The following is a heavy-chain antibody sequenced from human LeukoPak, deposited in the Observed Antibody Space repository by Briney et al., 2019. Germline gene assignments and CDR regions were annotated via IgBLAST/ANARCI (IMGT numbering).Heavy chain of an antibody. Sequence: GGSLRLSCAASGFTFDDYAMHWVRQAPGKGLEWVSGISWNSGSIGYADSVKGRFTISRDNAKNSLYLQMNSLSAEDTALYYCAKAPGSSIAASYYFDYWGQGTLVTVSS. CDR1: GFTFDDYA. CDR3: AKAPGSSIAASYYFDY. V-gene: IGHV3-9*01. D-gene: IGHD6-6*01. CDR2: ISWNSGSI. J-gene: IGHJ4*02.